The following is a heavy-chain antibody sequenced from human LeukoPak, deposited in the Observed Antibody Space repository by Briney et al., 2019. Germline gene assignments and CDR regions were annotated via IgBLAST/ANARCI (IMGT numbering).Heavy chain of an antibody. Sequence: PSETLSLTCTVSGGSISSYYWSWIRQPPGKGLEWIAYVYSSGHTNYNPSLKGRVTISVDTSKNQSSLKLNSVTAADTAVYYCARHPYSDGFDIWGQGTMVTVSS. V-gene: IGHV4-59*08. D-gene: IGHD1-1*01. J-gene: IGHJ3*02. CDR1: GGSISSYY. CDR2: VYSSGHT. CDR3: ARHPYSDGFDI.